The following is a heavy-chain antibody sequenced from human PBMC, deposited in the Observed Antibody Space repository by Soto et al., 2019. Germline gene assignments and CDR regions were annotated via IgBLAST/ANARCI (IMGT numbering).Heavy chain of an antibody. D-gene: IGHD6-19*01. CDR1: GFSLSTSGMC. J-gene: IGHJ4*02. CDR2: IDWVDDK. CDR3: ARRLGWQVDY. Sequence: SGRTLVNRTQTLTLTCTFSGFSLSTSGMCVSWIRQPPGKALEWLALIDWVDDKYYSTSLKTRLTISQDTSKNQEVLTMTNMDPWDTATYYCARRLGWQVDYWGQGTLVTVSS. V-gene: IGHV2-70*01.